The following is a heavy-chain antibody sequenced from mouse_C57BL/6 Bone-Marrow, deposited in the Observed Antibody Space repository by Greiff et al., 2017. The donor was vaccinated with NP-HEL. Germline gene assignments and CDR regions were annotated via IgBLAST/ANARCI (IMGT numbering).Heavy chain of an antibody. CDR3: ARDYYGSSYVGY. CDR1: GYTFTSYW. J-gene: IGHJ2*01. D-gene: IGHD1-1*01. CDR2: IHPNSGST. Sequence: QVQLKQPGAELVKPGASVKLSCKASGYTFTSYWMHWVKQRPGQGLEWIGMIHPNSGSTNYNEKFKSKATLTVDKSSSTAYMQLSSLTSEDSAVYYCARDYYGSSYVGYWGQGTTLTVSS. V-gene: IGHV1-64*01.